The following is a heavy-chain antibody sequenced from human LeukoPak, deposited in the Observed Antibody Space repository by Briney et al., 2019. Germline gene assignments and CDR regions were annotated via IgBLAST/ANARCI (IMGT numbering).Heavy chain of an antibody. CDR1: GVSFSNDY. CDR3: ARASEGIGYFDF. J-gene: IGHJ4*02. CDR2: VYHTGKT. D-gene: IGHD2-21*01. Sequence: SETLSLTCTVSGVSFSNDYWSWNRQAPGKGLEWIGYVYHTGKTNYNPALNSRLSMSVDTSKNQFFLKMTSVTAADTALYYCARASEGIGYFDFWGQGALVTVSS. V-gene: IGHV4-59*01.